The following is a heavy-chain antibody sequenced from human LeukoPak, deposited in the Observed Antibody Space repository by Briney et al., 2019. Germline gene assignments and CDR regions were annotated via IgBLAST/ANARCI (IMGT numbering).Heavy chain of an antibody. CDR3: ARDGYDYVWGSYRYTGWFDP. D-gene: IGHD3-16*02. V-gene: IGHV4-4*07. CDR2: IYTSGST. CDR1: GGSISSYY. Sequence: TSETLSLTCTVSGGSISSYYWSWIRQPAGKGLEWVGRIYTSGSTNYNPSLKRRVTISVDTSKKQFSLKLSSVTAADTAVYYCARDGYDYVWGSYRYTGWFDPLGQGTLVTVSS. J-gene: IGHJ5*02.